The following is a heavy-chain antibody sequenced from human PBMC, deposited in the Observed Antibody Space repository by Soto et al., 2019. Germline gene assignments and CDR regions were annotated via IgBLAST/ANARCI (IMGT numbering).Heavy chain of an antibody. D-gene: IGHD6-6*01. J-gene: IGHJ4*02. CDR3: ARDLGGAAPVDY. CDR2: LVPFFGKS. V-gene: IGHV1-69*01. CDR1: GDTFIISA. Sequence: QVQLAQSGAEVRKPGSSVKVSCKASGDTFIISAITWVRQAPGRGLEWVGGLVPFFGKSKYGPKFEGRVTFTADESTRTAYMELSHLTSDDTAVYYCARDLGGAAPVDYWGQGTLVTVSS.